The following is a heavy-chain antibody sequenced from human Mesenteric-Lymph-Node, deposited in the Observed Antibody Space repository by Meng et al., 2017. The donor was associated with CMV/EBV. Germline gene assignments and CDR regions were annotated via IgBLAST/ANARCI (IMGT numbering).Heavy chain of an antibody. D-gene: IGHD6-6*01. J-gene: IGHJ4*02. CDR1: RFTVSSNY. Sequence: GESLKISCAASRFTVSSNYMSWVRQAPGKGLEWVSVIYSGGSTYYADSVKGRFTISRDNSKNTLYLQMNSLRAEDTAVYYCARGLAYSSSYPWDYWGQGTLVTVSS. CDR2: IYSGGST. CDR3: ARGLAYSSSYPWDY. V-gene: IGHV3-53*01.